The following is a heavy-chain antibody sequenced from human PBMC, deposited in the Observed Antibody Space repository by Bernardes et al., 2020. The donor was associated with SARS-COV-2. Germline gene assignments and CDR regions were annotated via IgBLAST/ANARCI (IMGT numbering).Heavy chain of an antibody. CDR1: GYTFTSYD. V-gene: IGHV1-8*01. CDR2: MNPNSGNT. D-gene: IGHD3-3*01. J-gene: IGHJ6*02. Sequence: ASVKVSCKASGYTFTSYDINWVRQATGQGLEWMGWMNPNSGNTGYAQKFQGRVTMTRNTSISTAYMELSSLRSEDTAVYYCARGRVRTIFGVVIDNHYYYGMDVWGQGTTVTVSS. CDR3: ARGRVRTIFGVVIDNHYYYGMDV.